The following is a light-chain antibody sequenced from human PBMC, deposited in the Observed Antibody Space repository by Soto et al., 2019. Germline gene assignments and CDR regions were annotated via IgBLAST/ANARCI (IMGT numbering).Light chain of an antibody. CDR3: QQYDSSRLT. J-gene: IGKJ4*01. CDR2: ATS. V-gene: IGKV3-20*01. Sequence: ENVLTQSPGTLSLSPVERATLSCRASQHVISSYLAWYQQKPGQAPSLLVYATSSRAAGIPDRFSGSGSGTDFTLTISRLEPEDFAVYYCQQYDSSRLTFGGGTKVEIK. CDR1: QHVISSY.